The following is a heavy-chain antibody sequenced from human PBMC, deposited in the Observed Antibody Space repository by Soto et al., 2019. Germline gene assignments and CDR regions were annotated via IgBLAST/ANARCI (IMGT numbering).Heavy chain of an antibody. CDR2: IYYSGST. CDR3: ARVPYYYDSSGYYPAAFDI. V-gene: IGHV4-59*05. CDR1: GGSISSYY. D-gene: IGHD3-22*01. J-gene: IGHJ3*02. Sequence: SETLSLTCTVSGGSISSYYWSWIRQTPGKGLEWIGSIYYSGSTYYNPSLKSRVTISVDTSKNQFSLKLSSVTAADTAVYYCARVPYYYDSSGYYPAAFDIWGQGTMVTVSS.